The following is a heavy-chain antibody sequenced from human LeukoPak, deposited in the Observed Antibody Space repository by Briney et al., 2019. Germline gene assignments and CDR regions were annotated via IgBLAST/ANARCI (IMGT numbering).Heavy chain of an antibody. CDR2: ISAYNGNT. J-gene: IGHJ4*02. Sequence: VASAKVSCKASGYTLTNYGVSWVRQAPGQGLEWMGWISAYNGNTNCAQKLQGRITMTTDTSTSTAYMELTSLRSDDTAVYYCISYYCDSSGFYYGDQAGDHSWGQGTLVTVSS. CDR1: GYTLTNYG. D-gene: IGHD3-22*01. V-gene: IGHV1-18*01. CDR3: ISYYCDSSGFYYGDQAGDHS.